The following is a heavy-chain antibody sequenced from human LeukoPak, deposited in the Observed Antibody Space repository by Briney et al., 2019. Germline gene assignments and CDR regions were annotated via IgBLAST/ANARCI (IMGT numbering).Heavy chain of an antibody. V-gene: IGHV4-34*01. CDR2: INHSGST. D-gene: IGHD1-26*01. CDR1: GGSFSGYY. CDR3: ARERSGSFDLDY. Sequence: PSETLSLTCAVYGGSFSGYYWSWIRQPPGKGLEWIGEINHSGSTNYNPSLKSRVTISVDTSKNQFSLKLSSVPAADTAVYYCARERSGSFDLDYWGRGTLVTVSS. J-gene: IGHJ4*02.